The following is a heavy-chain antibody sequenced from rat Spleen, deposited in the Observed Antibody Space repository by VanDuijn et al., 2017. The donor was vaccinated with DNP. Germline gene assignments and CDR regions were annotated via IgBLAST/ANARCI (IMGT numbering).Heavy chain of an antibody. D-gene: IGHD3-2*01. J-gene: IGHJ4*01. CDR3: TKDLHYWAMDA. CDR1: GFTFSNYW. Sequence: EVQLVETGGDLVQPGRSLKLSCVASGFTFSNYWMFWVRQAPGKGLEWVACINTDGGTTYYPDSVKGRFTISRDNAHNTVYLQMNSLRSEDAATYYCTKDLHYWAMDAWGPGTSVTVSS. V-gene: IGHV5-58*01. CDR2: INTDGGTT.